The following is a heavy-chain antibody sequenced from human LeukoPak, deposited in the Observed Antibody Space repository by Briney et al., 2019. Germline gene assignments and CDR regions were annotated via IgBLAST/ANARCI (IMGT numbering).Heavy chain of an antibody. CDR3: AKGGDTAMVNYFDY. V-gene: IGHV3-30*02. CDR2: IRYDGSNK. CDR1: GFTFSSYG. J-gene: IGHJ4*02. D-gene: IGHD5-18*01. Sequence: GGSLRLSCAASGFTFSSYGMHWVRQAPGKGLEWVAFIRYDGSNKYYADSVKGRFTISRDNSKNTLYLQMNSLRAEDTAVYYCAKGGDTAMVNYFDYWGQGTLVTVSS.